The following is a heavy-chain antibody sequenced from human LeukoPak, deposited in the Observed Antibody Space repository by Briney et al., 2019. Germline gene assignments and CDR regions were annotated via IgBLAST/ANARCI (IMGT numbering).Heavy chain of an antibody. V-gene: IGHV1-18*01. CDR3: ARDGYNFLSVLFTQNFDY. J-gene: IGHJ4*02. D-gene: IGHD5-24*01. CDR1: GYTFTSYG. Sequence: ASVKVSCKASGYTFTSYGISWVRQAPGQGLEWMGWISAYNGYTNYAQKLQGRVTMTTDTSTSTAYMELRSLRSDDTAVYYCARDGYNFLSVLFTQNFDYWGQGTLVTVSS. CDR2: ISAYNGYT.